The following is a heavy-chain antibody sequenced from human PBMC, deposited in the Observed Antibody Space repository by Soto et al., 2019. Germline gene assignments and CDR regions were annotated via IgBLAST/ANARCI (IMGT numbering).Heavy chain of an antibody. D-gene: IGHD3-3*01. CDR3: ARDFSGSDFWSGYWRAYYYYGMDV. J-gene: IGHJ6*02. Sequence: QVQLVESGGGVVQPGRSLRLSCAASGFTFSSYAMHWVRQAPGKGLEWVAVISYEGSNKYYADSLKGRFTISRDNSKNTLYLQMSSLRAEDTAVYYCARDFSGSDFWSGYWRAYYYYGMDVWGQGTTVTVSS. CDR1: GFTFSSYA. V-gene: IGHV3-30-3*01. CDR2: ISYEGSNK.